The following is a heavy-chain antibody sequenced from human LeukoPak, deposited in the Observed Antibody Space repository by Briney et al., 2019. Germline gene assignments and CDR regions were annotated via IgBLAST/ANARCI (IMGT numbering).Heavy chain of an antibody. CDR1: GFTFDDYA. V-gene: IGHV3-9*01. D-gene: IGHD2-15*01. Sequence: GRSLRLSCAASGFTFDDYAMHWVRQAPGKGLEWVSGISWNSGSIGYADSVKGRFTISRDNAKNSLYLQMNSLRAEDTALYYCAGQVVVVAATDWFDPWGQGTLVTDSS. CDR3: AGQVVVVAATDWFDP. J-gene: IGHJ5*02. CDR2: ISWNSGSI.